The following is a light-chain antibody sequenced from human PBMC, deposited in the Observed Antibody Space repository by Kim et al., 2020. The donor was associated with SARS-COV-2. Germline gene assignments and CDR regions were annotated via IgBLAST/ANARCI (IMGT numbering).Light chain of an antibody. CDR2: GNS. CDR3: QSYDSSLSGWV. J-gene: IGLJ3*02. Sequence: RVTISCTGNSSNIGAGYDVHWYQQLPGTAPKLLIYGNSNRPSGVPDRFSGSKSGTSASLAITGLQADDEADYYCQSYDSSLSGWVFGGGTQLTVL. CDR1: SSNIGAGYD. V-gene: IGLV1-40*01.